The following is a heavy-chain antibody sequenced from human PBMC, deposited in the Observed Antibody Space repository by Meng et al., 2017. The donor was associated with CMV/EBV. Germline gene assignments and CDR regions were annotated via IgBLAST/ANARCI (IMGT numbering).Heavy chain of an antibody. D-gene: IGHD4-11*01. CDR1: GFTFSSYW. V-gene: IGHV3-7*01. CDR3: ATGSDFSKEGDYFDY. Sequence: GGSLRLSCAASGFTFSSYWMSWVRQAPGKGLEWVANIKQDGSEKYYVDSVKGRFTISRDNAKNSLYLQMNSLRAEDTAVYYCATGSDFSKEGDYFDYWGQGTLVTVSS. CDR2: IKQDGSEK. J-gene: IGHJ4*02.